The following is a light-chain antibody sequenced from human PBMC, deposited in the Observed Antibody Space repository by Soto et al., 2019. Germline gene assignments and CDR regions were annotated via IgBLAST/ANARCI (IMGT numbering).Light chain of an antibody. CDR1: SGHSSYA. Sequence: QSVLTQSPSASASLGASVNLTCTLSSGHSSYAIAWHQQQPEKGPRYLIKLNSVGSHSKGDGIPDRFSGSSSGAERYLTISSLQSEDEDDYYCQTWGTGIRVFGGGTKLTVL. CDR2: LNSVGSH. CDR3: QTWGTGIRV. J-gene: IGLJ2*01. V-gene: IGLV4-69*01.